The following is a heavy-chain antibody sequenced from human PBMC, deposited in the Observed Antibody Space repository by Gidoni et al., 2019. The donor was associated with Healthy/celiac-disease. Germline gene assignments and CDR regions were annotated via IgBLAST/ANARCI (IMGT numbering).Heavy chain of an antibody. Sequence: QLQLQESGPGLGKPAETLSLTCTVSGGANSSSSYYWGWIRQPPGKGLEWIGSSYYSGSTYYHPSLKSRVTISVDTSQNQFSLKLSSVTAADTAVYYCERDWGKHSSSWYAGVDPWGQGTLVTVSS. D-gene: IGHD6-13*01. CDR3: ERDWGKHSSSWYAGVDP. CDR2: SYYSGST. V-gene: IGHV4-39*02. CDR1: GGANSSSSYY. J-gene: IGHJ5*02.